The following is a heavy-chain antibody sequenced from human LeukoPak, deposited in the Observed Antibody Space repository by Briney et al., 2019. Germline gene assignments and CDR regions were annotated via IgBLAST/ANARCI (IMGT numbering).Heavy chain of an antibody. D-gene: IGHD3-22*01. CDR2: ISGSGGST. Sequence: PGGSLRLSYAASGFTFSSYAMSWVRQAPGKGLEWVSAISGSGGSTYYADSVKGRFTISRDNSKNTLYLQMNSLRAEDTAVYYCAKEGYYYDSSGYPTPFDYWGQGTLVTVSS. CDR1: GFTFSSYA. CDR3: AKEGYYYDSSGYPTPFDY. V-gene: IGHV3-23*01. J-gene: IGHJ4*02.